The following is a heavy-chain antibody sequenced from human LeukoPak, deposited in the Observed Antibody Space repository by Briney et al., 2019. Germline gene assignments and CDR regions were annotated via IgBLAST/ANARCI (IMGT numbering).Heavy chain of an antibody. J-gene: IGHJ2*01. CDR3: ARDPAPGYCSSTSCYSGGYWYFDL. V-gene: IGHV3-30-3*01. CDR1: GFTFSSYA. Sequence: GGSLRLSCAASGFTFSSYAMHWVRQAPGKGLEWVAVISYEGSNKYYADSVKGRFTISRDNSKNTLYLQMNSLRAEDTAVYYCARDPAPGYCSSTSCYSGGYWYFDLWGRGTLVTVSS. D-gene: IGHD2-2*02. CDR2: ISYEGSNK.